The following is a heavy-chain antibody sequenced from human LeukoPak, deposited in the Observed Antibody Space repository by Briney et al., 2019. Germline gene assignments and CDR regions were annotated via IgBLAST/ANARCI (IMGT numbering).Heavy chain of an antibody. CDR1: GFTFSSYW. Sequence: GGSLRLSCAASGFTFSSYWMSWVRQAPGKGLEWVANIKQDGSEKYYVDSVKGRFTISRDKAKNSLYLQMNSLRAEDTAVYYCAREAYYYDSSGYYSGFDPWGQGTLVTVSS. V-gene: IGHV3-7*01. CDR3: AREAYYYDSSGYYSGFDP. J-gene: IGHJ5*02. CDR2: IKQDGSEK. D-gene: IGHD3-22*01.